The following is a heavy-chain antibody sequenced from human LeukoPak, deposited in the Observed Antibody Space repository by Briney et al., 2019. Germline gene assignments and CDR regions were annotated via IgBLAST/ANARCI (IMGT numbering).Heavy chain of an antibody. CDR2: SRNKDNGYTT. Sequence: GGSLRLSCAASGFTFSDHYMDWVRQAPGKGLEWVARSRNKDNGYTTEYAATVKSTFTDSRDDSKNSLHRQMNSLKSEDTAVYYCTRTDHGVTSKHDFRSQGTLVTASS. CDR1: GFTFSDHY. V-gene: IGHV3-72*01. CDR3: TRTDHGVTSKHDF. J-gene: IGHJ4*02. D-gene: IGHD4-17*01.